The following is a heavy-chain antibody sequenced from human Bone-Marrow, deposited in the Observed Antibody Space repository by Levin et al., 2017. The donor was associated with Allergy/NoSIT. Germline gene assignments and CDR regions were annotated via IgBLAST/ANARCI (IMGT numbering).Heavy chain of an antibody. V-gene: IGHV1-69*01. J-gene: IGHJ4*02. CDR3: ARHGEYCGSTSCFMSYFDC. Sequence: GGSLRLSCKASGGTFSNYAISWVRQAPGQGLEWMAGIIPVFEIVDYARNFEGRVTITADESTSTVYMELSSLRPEDSAVYYCARHGEYCGSTSCFMSYFDCWGQGSPVTVSS. CDR1: GGTFSNYA. D-gene: IGHD2-2*01. CDR2: IIPVFEIV.